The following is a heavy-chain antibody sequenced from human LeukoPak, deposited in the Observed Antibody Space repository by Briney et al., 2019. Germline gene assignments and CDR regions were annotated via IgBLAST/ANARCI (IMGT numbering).Heavy chain of an antibody. CDR3: ARRIGVADAFDI. Sequence: GGSLRLSCAASGFTFSSYSMNWVRQAPGKGLEWVSSISSSSSYIYYADSVKGRFTISRDNAKNSVYLQMNSLRAEDTAVYYCARRIGVADAFDIWGQGTMVTVSS. D-gene: IGHD6-19*01. CDR1: GFTFSSYS. J-gene: IGHJ3*02. CDR2: ISSSSSYI. V-gene: IGHV3-21*01.